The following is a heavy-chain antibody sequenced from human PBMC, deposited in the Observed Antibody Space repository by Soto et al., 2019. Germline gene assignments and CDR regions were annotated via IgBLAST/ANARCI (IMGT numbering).Heavy chain of an antibody. Sequence: QVQLVESGGGLVKPGGSLRRSCAASGFAFSDYYMTWFRQAPGKGLEWVSYISSTSAYTNYADSVRGRFTISRDNAKNSLYLQMTSLRDEDTAVYYCARDPSRRAPPDYWGQGTLVTVSS. CDR2: ISSTSAYT. V-gene: IGHV3-11*05. CDR1: GFAFSDYY. J-gene: IGHJ4*02. D-gene: IGHD6-6*01. CDR3: ARDPSRRAPPDY.